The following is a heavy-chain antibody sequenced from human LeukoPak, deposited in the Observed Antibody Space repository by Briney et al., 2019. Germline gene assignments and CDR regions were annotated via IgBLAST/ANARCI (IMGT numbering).Heavy chain of an antibody. D-gene: IGHD6-13*01. CDR3: AKGSSSWFHGVDP. CDR2: ISYDGSNK. V-gene: IGHV3-30-3*01. CDR1: GFTFSSYA. Sequence: GGSLRLSCAASGFTFSSYAMHWVRQAPGKGLEWVAVISYDGSNKYYADSVKGRFTISRDNAKNTLYLQMNSLRAEDTAVYYCAKGSSSWFHGVDPWGQGTLVTVSS. J-gene: IGHJ5*02.